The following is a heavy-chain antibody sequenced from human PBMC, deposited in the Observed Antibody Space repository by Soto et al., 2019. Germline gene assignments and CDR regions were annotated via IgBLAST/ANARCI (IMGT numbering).Heavy chain of an antibody. CDR1: GFSFRNYA. Sequence: EVQLLESGGGLVQPGGSLRLSCEASGFSFRNYAMSWVRQAPGKGLEWISTLTGSSSNTYYADSVKGRFAISRDNSRNTLYLQMHSLTAEDTAVYYCANGRATYGLLTHDYWGQGTLVTVSS. CDR3: ANGRATYGLLTHDY. D-gene: IGHD3-9*01. V-gene: IGHV3-23*01. CDR2: LTGSSSNT. J-gene: IGHJ4*02.